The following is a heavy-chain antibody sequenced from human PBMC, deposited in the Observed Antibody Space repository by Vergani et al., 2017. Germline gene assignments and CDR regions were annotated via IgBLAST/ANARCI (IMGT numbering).Heavy chain of an antibody. J-gene: IGHJ4*02. CDR2: INNSGST. D-gene: IGHD3-10*01. Sequence: QVQLQQWGAGLLKPSETLSLTCAVYGGSFSGYYWSWIRQPPGKGLEWIGEINNSGSTNYNPSLKSRVTISVDTSKNQFSLKLSSVTAADTAVYYCARGNYYGSGSYYRVKKYFDYWGQGTVVTVSS. CDR3: ARGNYYGSGSYYRVKKYFDY. V-gene: IGHV4-34*01. CDR1: GGSFSGYY.